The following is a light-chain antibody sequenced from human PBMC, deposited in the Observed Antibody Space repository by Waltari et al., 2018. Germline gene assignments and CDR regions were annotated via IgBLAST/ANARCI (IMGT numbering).Light chain of an antibody. CDR1: QGIRDE. V-gene: IGKV1-6*01. Sequence: TCRASQGIRDELGWFQQKPGKAPKLLICAASILESGVPLRFSGSGSGTDFTLTITSLQPEDFATYYCFQDYNYQRTFGQGTKVE. J-gene: IGKJ1*01. CDR3: FQDYNYQRT. CDR2: AAS.